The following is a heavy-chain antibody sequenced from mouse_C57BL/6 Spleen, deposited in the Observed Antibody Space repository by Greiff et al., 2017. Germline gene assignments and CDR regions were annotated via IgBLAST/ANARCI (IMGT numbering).Heavy chain of an antibody. D-gene: IGHD4-1*01. CDR1: GYTFTSYW. V-gene: IGHV1-50*01. Sequence: QVQLKQPGAELVKPGASVKLSCKASGYTFTSYWMQWVKQRPGQGLEWIGEIDPSDSYTNYNQKFKGKATLTVDTSSSTAYMQLSSLTSEDSAVYYCARFTGTVYFDYWGQGTTLTVSS. J-gene: IGHJ2*01. CDR3: ARFTGTVYFDY. CDR2: IDPSDSYT.